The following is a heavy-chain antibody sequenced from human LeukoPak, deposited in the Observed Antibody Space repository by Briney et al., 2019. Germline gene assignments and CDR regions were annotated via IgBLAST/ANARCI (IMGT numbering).Heavy chain of an antibody. Sequence: GGSLRLSCAASGFTFSSYEMNWVRQAPGKGLEWVSYISSSGSTIYYADSVKGRFTISRDNAKNSLYLQMNSLRAEDTALYYCARDMNWNYVFDYWGQGTLVTVSS. CDR1: GFTFSSYE. J-gene: IGHJ4*02. CDR2: ISSSGSTI. V-gene: IGHV3-48*03. CDR3: ARDMNWNYVFDY. D-gene: IGHD1-7*01.